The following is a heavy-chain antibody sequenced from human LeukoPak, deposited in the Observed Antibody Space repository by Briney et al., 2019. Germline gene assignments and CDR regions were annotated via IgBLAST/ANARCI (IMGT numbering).Heavy chain of an antibody. J-gene: IGHJ4*02. CDR1: GYTFSNYG. Sequence: ASVKVSCKAPGYTFSNYGISWVRQAPGQGLEWMGWVSPYNGKTDFARKFQGRVTMTTDTSTTTAYMELRSLRSDDTAVYYCAKGGAYSLFDYWGQGTLVTVSS. CDR3: AKGGAYSLFDY. D-gene: IGHD5-18*01. V-gene: IGHV1-18*01. CDR2: VSPYNGKT.